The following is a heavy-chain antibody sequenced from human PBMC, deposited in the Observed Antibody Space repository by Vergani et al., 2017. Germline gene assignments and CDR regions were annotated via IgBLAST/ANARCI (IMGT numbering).Heavy chain of an antibody. V-gene: IGHV1-24*01. J-gene: IGHJ4*02. CDR2: FDPEHGEV. D-gene: IGHD3-22*01. Sequence: QVQLVQSGSEVRKPGASVKVSCQVSGYSLTELTIHWVRQAPGKGLEWMGGFDPEHGEVTFAHHIQGRVTMTEDRSTDTAYMELSSLRPEDTALYYCAIATDYYDSTGYYLVYWGQATLVTVSS. CDR1: GYSLTELT. CDR3: AIATDYYDSTGYYLVY.